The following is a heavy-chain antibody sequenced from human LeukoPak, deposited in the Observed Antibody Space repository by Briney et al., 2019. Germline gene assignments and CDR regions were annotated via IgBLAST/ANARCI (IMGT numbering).Heavy chain of an antibody. CDR2: IYPYDSDT. CDR1: GYNFGLFW. D-gene: IGHD2-21*01. Sequence: GESLKISCRGSGYNFGLFWIGWVRQMPGKGLEWVGIIYPYDSDTRYSPSFQGQVTISADMSISTAYLEWSSLKASDTAMYYCAKHFSGGDYDAFEIWGQGTLLTVSP. J-gene: IGHJ3*02. CDR3: AKHFSGGDYDAFEI. V-gene: IGHV5-51*01.